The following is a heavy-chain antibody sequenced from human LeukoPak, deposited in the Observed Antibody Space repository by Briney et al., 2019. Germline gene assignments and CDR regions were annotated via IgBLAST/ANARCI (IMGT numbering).Heavy chain of an antibody. V-gene: IGHV3-9*01. CDR2: ISWNSGSI. CDR3: AKDCCSSSWYTPNFDY. CDR1: GFTFDDYD. Sequence: PGRTLRLSCAASGFTFDDYDMHWVRQPPGKGLEWVSGISWNSGSIGYADSVKGRFTISRDNAKNSLHLQMNSLRAEDTALYYCAKDCCSSSWYTPNFDYWGQGTLVTVSS. D-gene: IGHD6-13*01. J-gene: IGHJ4*02.